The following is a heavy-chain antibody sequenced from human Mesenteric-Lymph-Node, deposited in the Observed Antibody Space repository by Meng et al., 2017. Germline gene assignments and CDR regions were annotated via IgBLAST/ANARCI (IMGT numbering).Heavy chain of an antibody. CDR1: GFTFSRYW. V-gene: IGHV3-23*01. J-gene: IGHJ4*02. CDR3: ARDLNDILTGYYNRYFDY. CDR2: ISGSGDNP. Sequence: GESLKISCAASGFTFSRYWMSWVRQAPGKGLQWVSGISGSGDNPFYADFVKGRFTISRDNSKNTLYLQMNSLRAEDTAVYYCARDLNDILTGYYNRYFDYWGQGTLVTVSS. D-gene: IGHD3-9*01.